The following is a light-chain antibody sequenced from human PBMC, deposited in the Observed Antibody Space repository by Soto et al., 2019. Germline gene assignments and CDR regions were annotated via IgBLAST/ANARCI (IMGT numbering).Light chain of an antibody. CDR3: QQLKSYPFT. CDR1: QGITSY. J-gene: IGKJ3*01. Sequence: DIQLTQSPSFLSASVGDRVSITCRASQGITSYLAWYQQKPGRAPKLLIYAASTLQSGVPSRFSGSGSGTEFTLTISSLQSEDFATYYCQQLKSYPFTFGPGTKVDLK. CDR2: AAS. V-gene: IGKV1-9*01.